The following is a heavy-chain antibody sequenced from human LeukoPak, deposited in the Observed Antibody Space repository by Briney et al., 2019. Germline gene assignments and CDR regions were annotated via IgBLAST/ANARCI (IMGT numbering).Heavy chain of an antibody. V-gene: IGHV3-21*01. D-gene: IGHD3-16*02. CDR3: ARDALGTYYDYVWGSYRYFDY. CDR1: GFTFSSYS. Sequence: PGGSLRLSCAASGFTFSSYSMNWVRQAPGKGLEWVSSISSRNTYIFYADSVKGRFTISRDNAKNTLYLQMNSLRAEDTAVYYCARDALGTYYDYVWGSYRYFDYWGQGTLVTVSS. CDR2: ISSRNTYI. J-gene: IGHJ4*02.